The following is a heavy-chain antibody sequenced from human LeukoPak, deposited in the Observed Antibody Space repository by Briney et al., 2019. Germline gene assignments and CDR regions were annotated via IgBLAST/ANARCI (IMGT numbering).Heavy chain of an antibody. Sequence: SETLSLTCAVYGGSFSGYYWSCIRQPPGKGLEWIGEINHSGSTNYNPSLKSRVTISVDTSKNQFSLKLSSVTAADTAVYYCARGYSSIWPLFDYWGQGTLVTVSS. CDR2: INHSGST. D-gene: IGHD6-13*01. CDR1: GGSFSGYY. CDR3: ARGYSSIWPLFDY. J-gene: IGHJ4*02. V-gene: IGHV4-34*01.